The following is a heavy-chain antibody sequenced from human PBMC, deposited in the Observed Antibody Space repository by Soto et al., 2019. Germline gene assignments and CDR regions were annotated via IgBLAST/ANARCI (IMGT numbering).Heavy chain of an antibody. V-gene: IGHV1-18*01. Sequence: ASVKVSCKASGYTFTSYGISWVRQAPGQGLEWMGWISAYNGNTNYAQKLQGRVNMTTDTSTSTAYMELRSLRSEDTAVYYCASGSSYYDSSGYYYYFDYWGQGTLVTVSS. J-gene: IGHJ4*02. CDR1: GYTFTSYG. CDR2: ISAYNGNT. CDR3: ASGSSYYDSSGYYYYFDY. D-gene: IGHD3-22*01.